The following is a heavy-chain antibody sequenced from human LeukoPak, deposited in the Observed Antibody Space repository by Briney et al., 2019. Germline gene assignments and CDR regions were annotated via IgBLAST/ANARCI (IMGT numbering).Heavy chain of an antibody. CDR1: GGSISSYY. V-gene: IGHV4-59*01. J-gene: IGHJ3*02. CDR2: IYHSGST. CDR3: ARDGAGIYDAFDI. Sequence: PSETLSLTCTVSGGSISSYYWSWIRQPPGKGLEWIGYIYHSGSTNYNPSLKSRVTISVDTSKNQFSLKLSSVTAADTAVYYCARDGAGIYDAFDIWGQGTMVTVSS. D-gene: IGHD3-10*01.